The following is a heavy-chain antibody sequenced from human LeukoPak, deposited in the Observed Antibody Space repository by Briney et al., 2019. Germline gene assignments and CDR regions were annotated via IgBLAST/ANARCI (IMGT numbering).Heavy chain of an antibody. V-gene: IGHV4-61*02. Sequence: SQTLSLTCTVSGGSISSGSYYWSWIRQPAGKGLEWIGRIYTSGSTNYNPSLKSRVTMSVDTSKNQFSLKLSSVTAADTAVYYCARVTYSSSSISLDAFDIWGQGTMVTVSS. CDR2: IYTSGST. CDR1: GGSISSGSYY. J-gene: IGHJ3*02. D-gene: IGHD6-6*01. CDR3: ARVTYSSSSISLDAFDI.